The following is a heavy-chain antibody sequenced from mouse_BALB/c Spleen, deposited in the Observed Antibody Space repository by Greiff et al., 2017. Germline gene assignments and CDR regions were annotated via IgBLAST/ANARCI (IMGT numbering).Heavy chain of an antibody. V-gene: IGHV3-2*02. J-gene: IGHJ2*01. D-gene: IGHD1-1*01. CDR1: GYSITRDYA. Sequence: EVKLQESGPGLVKPSQSLSLTCTVTGYSITRDYAWNWIRQFPGNKLEWMGYISYSGSTSYNPSLKSRISITRDTSKNQFFLQLNSVTTEDTATYYCARDYYGSSYYFDYWGQGTTLTVSS. CDR3: ARDYYGSSYYFDY. CDR2: ISYSGST.